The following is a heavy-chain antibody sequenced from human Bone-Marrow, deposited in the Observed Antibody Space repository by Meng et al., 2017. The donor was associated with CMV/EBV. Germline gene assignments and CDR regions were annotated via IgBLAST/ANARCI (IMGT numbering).Heavy chain of an antibody. V-gene: IGHV4-34*01. Sequence: SETLSLTCAVYGGSFSGYYWSWIRQPPGKGLEWIGEINHSGSTNYNPSLKSRVTISVDTSKNQFSLKLSSVTAADTAVYYCATLRYSSSFHYYNGMDVWGQGTTVTVSS. J-gene: IGHJ6*02. D-gene: IGHD6-6*01. CDR3: ATLRYSSSFHYYNGMDV. CDR1: GGSFSGYY. CDR2: INHSGST.